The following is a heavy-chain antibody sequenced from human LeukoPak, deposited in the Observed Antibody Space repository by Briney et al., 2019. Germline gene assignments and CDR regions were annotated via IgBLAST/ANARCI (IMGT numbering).Heavy chain of an antibody. CDR1: GGTFNSYA. D-gene: IGHD1-26*01. V-gene: IGHV1-69*06. CDR2: IIPMFGTA. Sequence: ASVKVSCKVSGGTFNSYAISWVRQAPGQGLEWMGGIIPMFGTANYAQKFQGRLTITADKSTSTAYMELSSLRSEDTAVYYCARGLRGELLWVMDVWGKGTTVTVSS. J-gene: IGHJ6*03. CDR3: ARGLRGELLWVMDV.